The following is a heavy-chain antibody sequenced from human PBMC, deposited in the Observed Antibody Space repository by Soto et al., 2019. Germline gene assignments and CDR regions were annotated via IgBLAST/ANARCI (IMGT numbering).Heavy chain of an antibody. CDR1: GGSVSSSTW. J-gene: IGHJ3*02. V-gene: IGHV4-4*02. CDR3: ARGPGVGVSADDAFDI. CDR2: IYHSRSA. Sequence: QVQLQESGPGLVKPSGTLSLTCAVSGGSVSSSTWWSLVRQSPGKVLEWMGAIYHSRSAHYNPSIKSSATISLDKSKHQLSLRLTSVTAAETAVYYCARGPGVGVSADDAFDIWGPGTRVIVSS. D-gene: IGHD2-21*02.